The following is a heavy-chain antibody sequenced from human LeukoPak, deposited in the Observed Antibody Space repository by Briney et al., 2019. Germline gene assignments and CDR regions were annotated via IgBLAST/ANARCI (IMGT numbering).Heavy chain of an antibody. CDR3: ARAPAAFPTYFAY. CDR1: GGSISSYY. D-gene: IGHD1-1*01. V-gene: IGHV4-59*01. CDR2: IYYSGST. J-gene: IGHJ4*02. Sequence: SETLSLTRTVSGGSISSYYWSWIRQPPAKGLEWIGYIYYSGSTNYNPSLKSRVTISVDTSKNQFSLKLSSVTAADTAVYYCARAPAAFPTYFAYWGQGTLVTVSS.